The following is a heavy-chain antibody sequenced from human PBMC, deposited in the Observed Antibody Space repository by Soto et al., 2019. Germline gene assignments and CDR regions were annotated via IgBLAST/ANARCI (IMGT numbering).Heavy chain of an antibody. Sequence: SLRLSCAASGFTFSTYAIHWVRQAPEKGLEWVSSISSTSSYIYYADSVKGRFTISRDNANNSLHLQMHGLRAEDTALYYCARGITGTRPYYLDYWGQGTLVTVSS. CDR1: GFTFSTYA. J-gene: IGHJ4*02. V-gene: IGHV3-21*01. CDR3: ARGITGTRPYYLDY. D-gene: IGHD1-7*01. CDR2: ISSTSSYI.